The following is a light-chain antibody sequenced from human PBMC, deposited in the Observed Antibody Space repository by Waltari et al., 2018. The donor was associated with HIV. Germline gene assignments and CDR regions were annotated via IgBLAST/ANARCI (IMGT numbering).Light chain of an antibody. J-gene: IGLJ2*01. Sequence: SYVLTQPPSVSVAPGQTARITCGGNNIGSKRVNWYQQRTGQAPVLVVYDDSDRPSGIPERFSGSNSGNTATLTINWVEAGDEADYYCQVWESSSDYEVVFGGGTKLTVL. V-gene: IGLV3-21*02. CDR3: QVWESSSDYEVV. CDR1: NIGSKR. CDR2: DDS.